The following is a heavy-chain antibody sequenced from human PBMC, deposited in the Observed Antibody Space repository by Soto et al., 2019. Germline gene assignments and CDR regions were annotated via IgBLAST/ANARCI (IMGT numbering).Heavy chain of an antibody. V-gene: IGHV3-23*01. Sequence: GGSLRLSCAASGFTFSSFAMSWVRQAPGKGLDWVSAISGSGGSTYSADSVKGRFTISRDNSKNTLYMQMSSLRAEDTAVYYCARGLSAGKGSPPDFWGQGALVTVSS. CDR3: ARGLSAGKGSPPDF. D-gene: IGHD6-13*01. J-gene: IGHJ4*02. CDR2: ISGSGGST. CDR1: GFTFSSFA.